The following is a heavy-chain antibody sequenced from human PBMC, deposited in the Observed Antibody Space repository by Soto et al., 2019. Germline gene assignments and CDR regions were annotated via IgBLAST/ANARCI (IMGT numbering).Heavy chain of an antibody. CDR3: ASRTNSSSWYSY. CDR1: GFNFPTFW. V-gene: IGHV5-51*01. J-gene: IGHJ4*02. D-gene: IGHD6-13*01. Sequence: PGESLKISCKHSGFNFPTFWIAWVRQMPGKGLEWMGTIYPDDSDTRYSPSFQGQVTISADKSISTAYLQWSSLKASDTAMYYCASRTNSSSWYSYWGQGTLVTVSS. CDR2: IYPDDSDT.